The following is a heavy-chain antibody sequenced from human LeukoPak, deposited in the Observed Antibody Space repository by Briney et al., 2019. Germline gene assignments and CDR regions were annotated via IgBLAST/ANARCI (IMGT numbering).Heavy chain of an antibody. V-gene: IGHV3-15*01. CDR1: GFTFSNAW. J-gene: IGHJ4*02. Sequence: PGVSLRLSCAASGFTFSNAWMSWVRQPPGKGLEWVGRIKSKTDGGTTDYAASVKGRFTISRDDSKNTLYLQMNSLKTEDTAVYYCTASGYSSSWYAFGYWGQGTLVTVSS. CDR3: TASGYSSSWYAFGY. CDR2: IKSKTDGGTT. D-gene: IGHD6-13*01.